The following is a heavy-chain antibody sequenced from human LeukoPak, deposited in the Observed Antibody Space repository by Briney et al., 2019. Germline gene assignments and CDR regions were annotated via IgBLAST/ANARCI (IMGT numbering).Heavy chain of an antibody. J-gene: IGHJ6*03. D-gene: IGHD6-6*01. CDR3: ARAPTTQYSSSRYYYYYYMDV. V-gene: IGHV1-69*01. CDR1: GGTFNSYA. CDR2: IIPIFGTP. Sequence: GASVKVSCKASGGTFNSYAISWVRQAPGQGLEWMGGIIPIFGTPNYAQKFQGRVTITADESTSTAYMELSSLRSEDTAVYYCARAPTTQYSSSRYYYYYYMDVWGKGTTVTVSS.